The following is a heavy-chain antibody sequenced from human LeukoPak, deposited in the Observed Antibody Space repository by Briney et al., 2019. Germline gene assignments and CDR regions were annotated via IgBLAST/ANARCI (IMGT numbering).Heavy chain of an antibody. J-gene: IGHJ4*02. V-gene: IGHV1-2*06. CDR3: ARDLKDIVADY. Sequence: ASVKVSCKACGYTFTDYQLHWVRQAPGQGLEWVGRINPNSGGTNSAQKFQGRTTMTRDTSISTAYMELSRLRSDDTAVYYCARDLKDIVADYWGQGTLVTVSS. CDR1: GYTFTDYQ. D-gene: IGHD5-12*01. CDR2: INPNSGGT.